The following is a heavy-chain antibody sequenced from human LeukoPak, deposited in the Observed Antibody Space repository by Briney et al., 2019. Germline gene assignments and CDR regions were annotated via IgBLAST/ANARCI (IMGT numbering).Heavy chain of an antibody. Sequence: GGSLRLSCAASGFTFSSYWMHWVRQAPGKGPVWVSRINSDGSDSSYADFVKGRFTVSRDNAKNTLYLQMNSLRPEDTALYYCATSSSWYPVSSDHWGQGTLVTVSS. J-gene: IGHJ4*02. CDR3: ATSSSWYPVSSDH. CDR1: GFTFSSYW. V-gene: IGHV3-74*01. D-gene: IGHD6-13*01. CDR2: INSDGSDS.